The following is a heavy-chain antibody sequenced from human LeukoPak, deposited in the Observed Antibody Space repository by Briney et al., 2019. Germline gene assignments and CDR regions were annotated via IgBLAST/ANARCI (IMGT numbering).Heavy chain of an antibody. CDR3: AKDRTMKTTDYFDY. V-gene: IGHV3-21*04. CDR1: GFTFSSYS. J-gene: IGHJ4*02. D-gene: IGHD3-22*01. Sequence: PGGSLRLSCAASGFTFSSYSMNWVRQAPGKGLEWVSSISSSSSYIYYADSVKGRFTISRDNSKNTLYLQMNSLRAEDTAVYYCAKDRTMKTTDYFDYWGQGTLVTVSS. CDR2: ISSSSSYI.